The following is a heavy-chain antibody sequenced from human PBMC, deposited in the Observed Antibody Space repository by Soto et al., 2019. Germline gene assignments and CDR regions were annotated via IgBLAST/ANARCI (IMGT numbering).Heavy chain of an antibody. CDR1: NFSISSGYY. CDR2: IYRSGTT. V-gene: IGHV4-38-2*01. J-gene: IGHJ4*02. CDR3: ARTHSGSYYSVFNY. Sequence: PSETLSLTCVVSNFSISSGYYWGWTRQSPGKGLEWIASIYRSGTTSYNPSLKSRVTISVDPSKNQFSLMLTAVTAADTAVYYCARTHSGSYYSVFNYWGRGSLVTSPQ. D-gene: IGHD1-26*01.